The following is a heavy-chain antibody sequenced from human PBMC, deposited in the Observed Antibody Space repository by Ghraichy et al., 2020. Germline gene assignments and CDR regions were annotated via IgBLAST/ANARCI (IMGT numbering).Heavy chain of an antibody. Sequence: GGSLRLSCAASGFTFDDYAMHWVRQAPGKGLEWVSGISWNSGSIGYADSVKGRFTISRDNAKNSLYLQMNSLRAEDTALYYCAKDTVGTGGMDVWGQGTTVTVSS. J-gene: IGHJ6*02. CDR2: ISWNSGSI. V-gene: IGHV3-9*01. CDR3: AKDTVGTGGMDV. CDR1: GFTFDDYA. D-gene: IGHD3/OR15-3a*01.